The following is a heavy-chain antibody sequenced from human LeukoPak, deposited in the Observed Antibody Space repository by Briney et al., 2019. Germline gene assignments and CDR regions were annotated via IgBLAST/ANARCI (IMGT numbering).Heavy chain of an antibody. D-gene: IGHD3-22*01. V-gene: IGHV1-2*02. Sequence: ASVKVSCKASGYTFTGYYMHWVRQTPGQGLEWMGWINPNSGGTNYAQKFQGRVTMTRDTSISTAYMELSRLRSDDTAVYYCARSGTYYYDSSNYSPSAFDIWGQGTMVTISS. CDR3: ARSGTYYYDSSNYSPSAFDI. J-gene: IGHJ3*02. CDR2: INPNSGGT. CDR1: GYTFTGYY.